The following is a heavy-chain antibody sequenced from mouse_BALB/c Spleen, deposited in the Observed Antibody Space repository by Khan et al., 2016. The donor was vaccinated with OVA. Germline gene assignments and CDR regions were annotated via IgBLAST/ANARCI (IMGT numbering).Heavy chain of an antibody. CDR3: ARFHGGY. CDR2: INTYTGEP. Sequence: QIQLVQSGPELKKPGETVKISCKASGYTFTNYVMNWVKQSPGNGLKWMGWINTYTGEPTYDDDFKGRFAFSLETSASTAFLQINSLKNEDTATYFWARFHGGYWGQGTTLTVSS. J-gene: IGHJ2*01. V-gene: IGHV9-3-1*01. CDR1: GYTFTNYV.